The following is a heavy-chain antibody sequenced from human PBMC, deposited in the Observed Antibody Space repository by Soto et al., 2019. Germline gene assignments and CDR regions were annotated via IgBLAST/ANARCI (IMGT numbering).Heavy chain of an antibody. CDR3: AREYTAWHLAYGLDV. Sequence: GDSVKVFFVGSGFPFSTYSINLVRQAPGKGLEWVSPISSRSAIYYADSVNGRFTISRDNAKNSVSLQMNSLSAEYTAVYYCAREYTAWHLAYGLDVWGQGTPVTVSS. CDR1: GFPFSTYS. CDR2: ISSRSAI. D-gene: IGHD1-20*01. V-gene: IGHV3-21*01. J-gene: IGHJ6*01.